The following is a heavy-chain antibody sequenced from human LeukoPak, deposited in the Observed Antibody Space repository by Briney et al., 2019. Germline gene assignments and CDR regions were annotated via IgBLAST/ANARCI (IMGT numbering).Heavy chain of an antibody. CDR2: IRYDGSNK. CDR3: AKGGGDSSGWTLDY. V-gene: IGHV3-30*02. Sequence: GGSLRLSCAASGFTFSSYGMHWVRQAPGKGLEWVAFIRYDGSNKYYADSVKGRFTISRDNSKNTLYLQMNSLRAEDTAVYYCAKGGGDSSGWTLDYWGQGTLVTVSS. J-gene: IGHJ4*02. D-gene: IGHD6-19*01. CDR1: GFTFSSYG.